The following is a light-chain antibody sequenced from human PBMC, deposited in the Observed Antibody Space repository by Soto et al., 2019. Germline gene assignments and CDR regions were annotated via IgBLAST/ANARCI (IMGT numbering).Light chain of an antibody. CDR3: QQYGSSPPLT. CDR1: QSVSSSH. V-gene: IGKV3-20*01. CDR2: GAS. Sequence: EIVLTQSPGTLSLSPGERATLSCRASQSVSSSHLAWYQQKPGQAPRLLIYGASSRATGIPDRFSGSGSGTDFTLNIRRLEPEDFAVYYCQQYGSSPPLTLGGGTKVDIK. J-gene: IGKJ4*01.